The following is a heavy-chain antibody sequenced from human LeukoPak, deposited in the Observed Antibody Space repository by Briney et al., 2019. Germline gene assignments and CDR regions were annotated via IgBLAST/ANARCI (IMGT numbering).Heavy chain of an antibody. J-gene: IGHJ4*02. Sequence: PGGSLRLSCAASGFTVSSNYMSWVRQAPGKGLEWVSVIYSGGNTYYADSVKGRFTISRDNSRNTLYLQINSLRVEDTAVYYCARELGIGDFDYWGQGTLVTVSS. CDR3: ARELGIGDFDY. V-gene: IGHV3-53*01. CDR1: GFTVSSNY. CDR2: IYSGGNT. D-gene: IGHD3-16*01.